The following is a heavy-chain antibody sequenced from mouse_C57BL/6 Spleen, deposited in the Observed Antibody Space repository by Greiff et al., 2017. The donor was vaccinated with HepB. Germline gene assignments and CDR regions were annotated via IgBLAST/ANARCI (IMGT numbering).Heavy chain of an antibody. Sequence: QVQLKESGAELVRPGTSVKVSCKASGYAFTNYLIEWVKQRPGQGLEWIGVINPGSGGTNYNEKFKGKATLTADNSSSTAYMQLSRLTSEDSAVYFCARRGNYPYAMDYWGQGTSVTVSS. D-gene: IGHD2-1*01. J-gene: IGHJ4*01. CDR3: ARRGNYPYAMDY. V-gene: IGHV1-54*01. CDR2: INPGSGGT. CDR1: GYAFTNYL.